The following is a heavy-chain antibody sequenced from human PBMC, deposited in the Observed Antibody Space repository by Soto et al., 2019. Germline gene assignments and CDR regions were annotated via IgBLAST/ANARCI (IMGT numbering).Heavy chain of an antibody. D-gene: IGHD3-10*01. CDR3: TNDRYPRFYHGSGSYPYY. Sequence: GGSLRLSCAASGFTFSSFWMSWVRQAPGKGLEWVANIKTDGSETHYVDSVKGRFTISRDNPKTSLFLQMNSLRVEDTAVYFCTNDRYPRFYHGSGSYPYYWGQGTPVTVSS. V-gene: IGHV3-7*03. CDR2: IKTDGSET. J-gene: IGHJ4*02. CDR1: GFTFSSFW.